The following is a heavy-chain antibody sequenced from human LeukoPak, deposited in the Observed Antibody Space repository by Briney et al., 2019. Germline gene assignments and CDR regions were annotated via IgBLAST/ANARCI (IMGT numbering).Heavy chain of an antibody. CDR2: IYYSGST. V-gene: IGHV4-59*08. Sequence: SETLSLTCTASGGSISSYYWSWIRQPPGKGLEWIGYIYYSGSTNYNPSLKSRVTISVDTSKNQFSLKLSSVTAADTAVYYCARQGGGFWYFDLWGRGTLVTASS. CDR1: GGSISSYY. D-gene: IGHD6-25*01. J-gene: IGHJ2*01. CDR3: ARQGGGFWYFDL.